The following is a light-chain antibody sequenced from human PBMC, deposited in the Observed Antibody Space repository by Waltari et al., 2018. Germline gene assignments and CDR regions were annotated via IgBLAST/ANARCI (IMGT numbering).Light chain of an antibody. V-gene: IGLV2-8*01. CDR3: SSYAGSNNWV. CDR2: EVS. Sequence: QSALTQPPSASGSPGQSVTISCPGTSSDVGGYNYVSWYQQHPGKAPNLMIYEVSKRPSGVPDRFSGSKSGNTASLTVSGLQAEDEADYYCSSYAGSNNWVFGGGTKLTVL. CDR1: SSDVGGYNY. J-gene: IGLJ3*02.